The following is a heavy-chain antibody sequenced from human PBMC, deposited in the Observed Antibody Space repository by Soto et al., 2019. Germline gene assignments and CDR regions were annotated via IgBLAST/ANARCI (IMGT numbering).Heavy chain of an antibody. CDR1: GYTFTSYG. CDR2: ISAYNGNT. J-gene: IGHJ5*02. Sequence: ASVKVSCKASGYTFTSYGIGWVRQAPGQGLEWMGWISAYNGNTNYAQKLQGRVTMTTDTSTSTAYMELRSLRSDDTAVYYCARDQNGRGYSYGFSIGFDPWGQGTLVTVSS. D-gene: IGHD5-18*01. V-gene: IGHV1-18*01. CDR3: ARDQNGRGYSYGFSIGFDP.